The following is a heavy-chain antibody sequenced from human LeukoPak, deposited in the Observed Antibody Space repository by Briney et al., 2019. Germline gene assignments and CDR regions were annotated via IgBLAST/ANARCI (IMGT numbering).Heavy chain of an antibody. CDR1: GFTFSSYN. CDR2: ISSRSSYI. J-gene: IGHJ4*02. D-gene: IGHD3-10*01. Sequence: PGGSLRLSCAASGFTFSSYNMNWVRQAPGKGLEWVSSISSRSSYIYYADSVKGRFTISRDNAKNSLYLQMNSLRAEDTAVYYCARAYGSRSYSSMDYWGQGTLVTVSS. CDR3: ARAYGSRSYSSMDY. V-gene: IGHV3-21*01.